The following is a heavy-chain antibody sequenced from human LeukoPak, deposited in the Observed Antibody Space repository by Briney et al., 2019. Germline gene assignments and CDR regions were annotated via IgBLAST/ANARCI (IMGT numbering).Heavy chain of an antibody. CDR1: GYTVPTYY. J-gene: IGHJ4*02. CDR3: AREITSWKVLFD. Sequence: ASVKVSCKASGYTVPTYYMHWVRQAPGQGLEWVGVVNPTGGTITYAQKFQGRVSMTSDRSTNTVYMELSSLRSDDTSVYYCAREITSWKVLFDWGQGTLVTVSS. V-gene: IGHV1-46*01. CDR2: VNPTGGTI. D-gene: IGHD2-2*01.